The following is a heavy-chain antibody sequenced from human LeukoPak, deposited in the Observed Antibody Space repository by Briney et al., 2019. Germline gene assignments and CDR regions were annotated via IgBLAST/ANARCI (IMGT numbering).Heavy chain of an antibody. CDR2: ISSSGSTI. Sequence: RAGGSLRLSCAASGFTFSDYYMSWIRQAPGKGLEWVSYISSSGSTIYYADSVKGRFTISRDNAKNSLYLQMNSLRAEDTAVYYCARDRTPNYYDFWSGPGNDAFDIWGQGTMVTVSS. D-gene: IGHD3-3*01. J-gene: IGHJ3*02. V-gene: IGHV3-11*01. CDR3: ARDRTPNYYDFWSGPGNDAFDI. CDR1: GFTFSDYY.